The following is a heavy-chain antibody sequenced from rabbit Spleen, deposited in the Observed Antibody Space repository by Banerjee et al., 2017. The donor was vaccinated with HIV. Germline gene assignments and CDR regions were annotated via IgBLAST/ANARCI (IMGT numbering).Heavy chain of an antibody. CDR1: GFSFNSGYD. CDR2: IYAGSSGNT. Sequence: QSLEESGGGLVKPGASLTLTCKASGFSFNSGYDMCWVRQAPGKGLEWIACIYAGSSGNTYSAIWAKGRFTISKTSSTTVTLQMTSLTAADTATYFCARADYAGTGYLTNYGMDLWGPGTLVTVS. CDR3: ARADYAGTGYLTNYGMDL. J-gene: IGHJ6*01. D-gene: IGHD8-1*01. V-gene: IGHV1S40*01.